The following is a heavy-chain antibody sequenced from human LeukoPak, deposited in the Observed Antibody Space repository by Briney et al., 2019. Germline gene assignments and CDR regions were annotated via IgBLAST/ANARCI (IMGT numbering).Heavy chain of an antibody. Sequence: SETLSLTCAVYGGSFSGYYWSWIRQPPGKGLEWIGEINHSGSTNYNPSLKSRVTISVDTSKNQLSLKLSSVTAADTAVYYCARGRMVRGVGWFDPWGQGTLVTVSS. D-gene: IGHD3-10*01. J-gene: IGHJ5*02. V-gene: IGHV4-34*01. CDR3: ARGRMVRGVGWFDP. CDR1: GGSFSGYY. CDR2: INHSGST.